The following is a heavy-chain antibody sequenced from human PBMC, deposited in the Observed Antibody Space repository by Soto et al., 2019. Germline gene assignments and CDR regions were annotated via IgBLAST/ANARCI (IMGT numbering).Heavy chain of an antibody. V-gene: IGHV1-18*01. J-gene: IGHJ6*02. Sequence: QVQLVQSGAEVKKPGASVKVSCKASGYTFTSYGISWVRQAPGQGLEWMGWISAYNGNTNYAQKLQGRVTMTTDTSTSTAYMELWSLRSDDTAVYYCARSRGARNWNGYYYYGMDVWGQGTTVTVSS. CDR1: GYTFTSYG. CDR3: ARSRGARNWNGYYYYGMDV. D-gene: IGHD1-1*01. CDR2: ISAYNGNT.